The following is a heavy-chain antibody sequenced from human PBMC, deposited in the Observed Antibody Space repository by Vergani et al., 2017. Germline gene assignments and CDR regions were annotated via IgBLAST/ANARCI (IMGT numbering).Heavy chain of an antibody. J-gene: IGHJ4*02. V-gene: IGHV1-46*03. CDR3: ARGDYGILTGYRY. CDR2: INPSGGHT. CDR1: GYTFSNYY. D-gene: IGHD3-9*01. Sequence: QVQVVQSGAEVKKSGASVKVSCKTSGYTFSNYYMHWVRQAPGRGLEWMGIINPSGGHTNYAQKFQGRVTMTRDTSTSTVYMELSSLRSEDMAIYYCARGDYGILTGYRYWGQGTLVTVSA.